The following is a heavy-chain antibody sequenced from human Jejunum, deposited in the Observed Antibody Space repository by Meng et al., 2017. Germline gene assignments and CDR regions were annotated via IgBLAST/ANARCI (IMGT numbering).Heavy chain of an antibody. D-gene: IGHD5-18*01. V-gene: IGHV4-61*01. J-gene: IGHJ4*02. CDR1: GGSVSSGSYY. Sequence: QVQLQGSGPGLGRPSETLSLPCTVSGGSVSSGSYYWSWIRQPPGKGLEWIGYIYYGGTTNYNPSLKSRVTISADTSKNQFSLKLSSVTAADTAVYYCARGSRGYSYGWGQGTLVTVSS. CDR3: ARGSRGYSYG. CDR2: IYYGGTT.